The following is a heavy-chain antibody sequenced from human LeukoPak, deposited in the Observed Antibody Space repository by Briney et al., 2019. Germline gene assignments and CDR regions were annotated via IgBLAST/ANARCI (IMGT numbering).Heavy chain of an antibody. Sequence: SETLSLTCTVSGGSISRGGYYWSWIRQHPGKGLEWIGYIYYSGSTYYNPSLKSRLTISVDTSKNQFSLKLSSVTAADTAIYYCARRNDFDIWGQGTMVTVSS. V-gene: IGHV4-31*03. CDR3: ARRNDFDI. CDR1: GGSISRGGYY. CDR2: IYYSGST. J-gene: IGHJ3*02.